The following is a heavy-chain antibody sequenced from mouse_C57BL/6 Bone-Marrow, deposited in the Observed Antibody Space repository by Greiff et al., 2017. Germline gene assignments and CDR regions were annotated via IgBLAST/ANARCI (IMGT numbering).Heavy chain of an antibody. D-gene: IGHD1-1*01. Sequence: DVKLQESGPGLVKPSQSLSLSCSVSGYSITSGYYWYWLRQSPGNKLEWMGYISYDGSTNYNPSLKNRITITLDTSKNQFFLTLNSVTTEDTATYYGARDYDGSSYGFAYWGQGALVTVAA. CDR2: ISYDGST. CDR1: GYSITSGYY. J-gene: IGHJ3*01. V-gene: IGHV3-6*01. CDR3: ARDYDGSSYGFAY.